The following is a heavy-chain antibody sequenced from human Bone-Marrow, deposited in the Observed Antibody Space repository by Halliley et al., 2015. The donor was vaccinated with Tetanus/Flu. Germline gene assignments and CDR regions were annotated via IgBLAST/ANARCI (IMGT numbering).Heavy chain of an antibody. CDR2: IFYRGST. Sequence: KGLEWIGNIFYRGSTNYNPPLKGRVTMSLDPSKGRVSLTLRSVPTADTAVYYCAGGSGWTAENWGQGTLVTVSS. D-gene: IGHD6-25*01. CDR3: AGGSGWTAEN. J-gene: IGHJ4*02. V-gene: IGHV4-59*01.